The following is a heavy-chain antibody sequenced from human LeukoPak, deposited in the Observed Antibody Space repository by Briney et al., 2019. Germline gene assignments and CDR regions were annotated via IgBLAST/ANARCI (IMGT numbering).Heavy chain of an antibody. CDR2: IFPSGGEI. V-gene: IGHV3-23*01. CDR3: ATGPSGDPNYFDY. CDR1: GFTFSTFA. Sequence: GGSLRLSCAASGFTFSTFAMIWVRQPPGKGLEWVSSIFPSGGEIHYADSVRGRFTISRDNSKSTLYLQMSSLRAEDTAVYYCATGPSGDPNYFDYWGQGTLVTVSS. D-gene: IGHD4-17*01. J-gene: IGHJ4*02.